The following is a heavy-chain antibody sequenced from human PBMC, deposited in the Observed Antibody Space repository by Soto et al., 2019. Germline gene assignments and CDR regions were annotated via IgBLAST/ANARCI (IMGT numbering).Heavy chain of an antibody. CDR1: GGSFSGYY. Sequence: PSETLSLTCAVYGGSFSGYYWSWIRQPPGKGLEWIGEINHSGSTNCNPSLKSRVTISVDTSKNQFPLKLSSVTAADTAVYYCASTWIQLWLVDYYGMDVWGQGTTVTVSS. D-gene: IGHD5-18*01. CDR3: ASTWIQLWLVDYYGMDV. CDR2: INHSGST. V-gene: IGHV4-34*01. J-gene: IGHJ6*02.